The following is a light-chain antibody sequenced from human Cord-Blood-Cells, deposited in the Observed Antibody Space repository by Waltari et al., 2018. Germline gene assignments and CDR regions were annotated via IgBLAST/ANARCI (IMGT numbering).Light chain of an antibody. CDR2: DAS. V-gene: IGKV3-11*01. Sequence: EIVLTQSPATLSLSPGERGSLSCRASQSVTSYLAWYQQKPGQAPRLLIYDASNRSTGIPAGFSGSGSGTDFTLTISSREPEDFAVYYCQQRSNFGGGTKVEIK. J-gene: IGKJ4*01. CDR3: QQRSN. CDR1: QSVTSY.